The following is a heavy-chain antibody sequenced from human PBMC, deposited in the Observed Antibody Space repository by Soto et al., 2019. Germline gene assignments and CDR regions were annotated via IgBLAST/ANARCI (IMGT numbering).Heavy chain of an antibody. Sequence: QITLKESGPTLVKPTQTLTLTCAFSGFSLSTKTVGVGWIRQPPGKALEWLALIYWDDDKGYSPSLKNRLTITKDPSKNQVVVTMTNMHPVDTATYYCAHGRGITLVRGAVMRRDYFDSWGQGTLVTVSS. CDR1: GFSLSTKTVG. J-gene: IGHJ4*02. V-gene: IGHV2-5*02. D-gene: IGHD3-10*01. CDR3: AHGRGITLVRGAVMRRDYFDS. CDR2: IYWDDDK.